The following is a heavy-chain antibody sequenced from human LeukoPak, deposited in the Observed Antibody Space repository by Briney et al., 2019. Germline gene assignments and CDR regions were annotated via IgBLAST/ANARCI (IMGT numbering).Heavy chain of an antibody. Sequence: GGSLRLSCAASGFTFSSYAMSWVRQAPGKGLEWVSVISGSGVSTYYADSVKGRFTISRDNSRNTLDLQTNSLRAEATAVYYCATNDGYNYYFDYWGQGTLVTVSS. CDR2: ISGSGVST. J-gene: IGHJ4*02. V-gene: IGHV3-23*01. CDR1: GFTFSSYA. D-gene: IGHD5-24*01. CDR3: ATNDGYNYYFDY.